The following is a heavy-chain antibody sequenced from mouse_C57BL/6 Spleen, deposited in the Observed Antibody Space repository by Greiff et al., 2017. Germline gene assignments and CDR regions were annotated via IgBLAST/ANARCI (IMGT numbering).Heavy chain of an antibody. CDR2: ISSGGSYT. CDR1: GFTFSSYG. D-gene: IGHD4-1*01. J-gene: IGHJ4*01. CDR3: ARQLTGTGYAMDY. Sequence: EVMLVESGGDLVKPGGSLKLSCAASGFTFSSYGMSWVRQTPDKRLEWVATISSGGSYTYYPDSVKGRFTISRDNAKNTLYLQMSSLKSEDTAMYYCARQLTGTGYAMDYWGQGTSVTVSS. V-gene: IGHV5-6*02.